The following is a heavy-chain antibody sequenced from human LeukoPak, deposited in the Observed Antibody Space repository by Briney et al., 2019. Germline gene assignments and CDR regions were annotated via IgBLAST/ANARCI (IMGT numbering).Heavy chain of an antibody. CDR2: ISSSSSYI. V-gene: IGHV3-21*01. Sequence: PGGSLRLSCAASGFTFSSYSMNWVRQAPGKGLEWVSSISSSSSYIYCADSLKGRFTISRDNAKNSLYLQMNSLRAEDTAVYYCEREVSHDAFDIWGQGTMVTVSS. CDR3: EREVSHDAFDI. J-gene: IGHJ3*02. CDR1: GFTFSSYS.